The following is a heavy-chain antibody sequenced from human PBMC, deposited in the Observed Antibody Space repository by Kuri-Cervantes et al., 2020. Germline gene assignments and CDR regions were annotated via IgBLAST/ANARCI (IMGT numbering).Heavy chain of an antibody. V-gene: IGHV3-74*01. J-gene: IGHJ6*02. Sequence: GGSLRLSCAASGFTFSDYWMNWVRQAPGKGLVWVSRINTDGRTTTYADSVKGRFTISRDNAKNTLYMQMNSLRAEDTAVYYCARPYDILTGVRMDVWGQGTTVTVSS. CDR1: GFTFSDYW. CDR3: ARPYDILTGVRMDV. CDR2: INTDGRTT. D-gene: IGHD3-9*01.